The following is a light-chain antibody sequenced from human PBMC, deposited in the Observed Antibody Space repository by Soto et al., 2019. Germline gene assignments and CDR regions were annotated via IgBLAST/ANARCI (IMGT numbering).Light chain of an antibody. CDR1: TGPVTSDYY. Sequence: QAVVTQEPSLTVSPVGTVTLTCASSTGPVTSDYYPNWFQQKPGQAPRALIYSTTKKHSWTPARFSDSLLWGKAALTLSGVQAADEADYYCLLYYGAAVVFGVWTKLTVL. J-gene: IGLJ2*01. V-gene: IGLV7-43*01. CDR3: LLYYGAAVV. CDR2: STT.